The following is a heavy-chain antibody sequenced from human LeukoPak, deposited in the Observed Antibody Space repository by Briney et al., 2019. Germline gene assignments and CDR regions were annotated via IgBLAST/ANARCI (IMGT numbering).Heavy chain of an antibody. CDR1: GGTFSSYA. Sequence: ASVKVSCKASGGTFSSYAISWVRQAPGQGLEWMGRIIPILGIANYAQKFQGRVTITADKSTSTAYMELSSLRSEDTAVHYCARGSDYDSSGYYYLGYWGQGTLVTVSS. D-gene: IGHD3-22*01. CDR3: ARGSDYDSSGYYYLGY. J-gene: IGHJ4*02. V-gene: IGHV1-69*04. CDR2: IIPILGIA.